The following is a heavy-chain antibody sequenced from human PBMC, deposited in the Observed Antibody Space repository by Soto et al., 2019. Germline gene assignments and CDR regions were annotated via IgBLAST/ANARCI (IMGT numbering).Heavy chain of an antibody. CDR1: GFTFTNSA. J-gene: IGHJ4*02. D-gene: IGHD6-6*01. CDR3: AAGEYSSSLESDY. V-gene: IGHV1-58*02. Sequence: SVKVSCKASGFTFTNSAIQWVRQARGQRLEWIGWIVVGSGNTNYAQKFQERLTITRDMSTSTAYMELSSLRSEDTAIYYCAAGEYSSSLESDYWGQGTLVTVSS. CDR2: IVVGSGNT.